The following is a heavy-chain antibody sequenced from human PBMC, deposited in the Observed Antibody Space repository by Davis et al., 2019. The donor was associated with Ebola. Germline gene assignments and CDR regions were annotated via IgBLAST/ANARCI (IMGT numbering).Heavy chain of an antibody. CDR3: ARVNRNWFDP. CDR1: GGSISSGGYY. J-gene: IGHJ5*02. Sequence: MPLETLSLTCTVSGGSISSGGYYWSWIRQHPGKGLEWIGYIYYSGSTYYNPSLKSRVTISVDTSKNQFSLKLSSVTAADTAAYYCARVNRNWFDPWGQGTLVTVSS. V-gene: IGHV4-31*03. CDR2: IYYSGST.